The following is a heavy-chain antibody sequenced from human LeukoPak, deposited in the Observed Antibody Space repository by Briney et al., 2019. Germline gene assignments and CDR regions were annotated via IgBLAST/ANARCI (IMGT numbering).Heavy chain of an antibody. CDR2: INPNSGGI. J-gene: IGHJ6*03. CDR3: AREGQSSTSQNYYYYYMDV. D-gene: IGHD2-2*01. CDR1: GYTFTGYY. V-gene: IGHV1-2*06. Sequence: GASVKVSCKASGYTFTGYYMHWVRQAPGQGLEWMGRINPNSGGINYAQKFQGRVTMTRDTSISTVYMELSSLRSGDTAVYYCAREGQSSTSQNYYYYYMDVWGKGTTVTVSS.